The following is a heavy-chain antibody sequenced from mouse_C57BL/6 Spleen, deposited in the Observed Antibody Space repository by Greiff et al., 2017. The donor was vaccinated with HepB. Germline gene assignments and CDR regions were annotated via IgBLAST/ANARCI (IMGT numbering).Heavy chain of an antibody. J-gene: IGHJ3*01. CDR3: ARGINDGYYKGFAY. D-gene: IGHD2-3*01. Sequence: DVKLQESGPGLVKPSQSLSLTCSVTGYSITSGYYWNWIRQFPGNKLEWMGYISYDGSNNYNPSLKNRISITRDTSKNQFFLKLNSVTTEDTATYYCARGINDGYYKGFAYWGQGTLVTVSA. V-gene: IGHV3-6*01. CDR1: GYSITSGYY. CDR2: ISYDGSN.